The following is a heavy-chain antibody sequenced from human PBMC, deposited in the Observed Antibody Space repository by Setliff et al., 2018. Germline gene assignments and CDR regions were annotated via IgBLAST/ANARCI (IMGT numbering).Heavy chain of an antibody. J-gene: IGHJ6*03. V-gene: IGHV4-61*09. Sequence: SEILSLTCSVSGGSISSGSDYWTWIRQPAGKVLEWIGHIYASGSTKYNSSLGSRVTISEDTSMNQFSLKLSSVTAADTAVYFCARAISGWYSAHYYYMDVWGKGTAVTVSS. CDR3: ARAISGWYSAHYYYMDV. CDR1: GGSISSGSDY. D-gene: IGHD6-19*01. CDR2: IYASGST.